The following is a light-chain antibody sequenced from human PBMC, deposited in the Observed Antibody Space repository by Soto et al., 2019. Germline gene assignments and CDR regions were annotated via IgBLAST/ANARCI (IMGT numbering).Light chain of an antibody. CDR1: QRVSSSY. Sequence: EIVLTQSPGTLSLSPGERATLSCRASQRVSSSYFAWFQQKPGQAPRLLIYGASSSATGTPDRFSGSGSGTDFTLTISRLDPEDLAVYYCQQYVTSRYTFVQGNKVEI. V-gene: IGKV3-20*01. CDR3: QQYVTSRYT. J-gene: IGKJ2*01. CDR2: GAS.